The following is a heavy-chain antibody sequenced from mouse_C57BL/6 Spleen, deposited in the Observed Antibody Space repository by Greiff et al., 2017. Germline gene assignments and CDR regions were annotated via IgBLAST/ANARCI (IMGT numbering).Heavy chain of an antibody. D-gene: IGHD1-1*01. V-gene: IGHV14-4*01. CDR3: TTFGFITTVVDDY. Sequence: EVQLQQSGAELVRPGASVKLSCTASGFNIKDDYMHWVKQRPEQGLEWIGWIDPENGDTEYASKFQGKATITADTSSNTAYLQLSSLTSEDTAVYYCTTFGFITTVVDDYWGQGTTLTVSS. CDR2: IDPENGDT. CDR1: GFNIKDDY. J-gene: IGHJ2*01.